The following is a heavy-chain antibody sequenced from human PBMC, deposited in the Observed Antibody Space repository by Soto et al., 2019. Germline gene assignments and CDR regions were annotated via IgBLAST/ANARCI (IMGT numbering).Heavy chain of an antibody. CDR1: GGSFSGDY. Sequence: SETLSLTCAVYGGSFSGDYWSWIRQPPGKVLEWIGEINHSGSTNYNPSLKSRVTISVDTSKNQFSLKLSSVTAADTAVYYCARGVRYDFWSGSWFDPWGQGTLVNVSS. CDR3: ARGVRYDFWSGSWFDP. J-gene: IGHJ5*02. V-gene: IGHV4-34*01. CDR2: INHSGST. D-gene: IGHD3-3*01.